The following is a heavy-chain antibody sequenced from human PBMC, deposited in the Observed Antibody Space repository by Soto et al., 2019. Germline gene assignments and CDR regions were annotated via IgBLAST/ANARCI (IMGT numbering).Heavy chain of an antibody. CDR1: GGSFSGYY. J-gene: IGHJ6*02. CDR3: ARGVWGRYCSSTSCYYYYYGMDV. D-gene: IGHD2-2*01. V-gene: IGHV4-34*01. CDR2: INHSGST. Sequence: QVQLQQWGAGLLKPSETLSLTCAVYGGSFSGYYWSWIRQPPGKGLEWIGEINHSGSTNYNPSLKSRVTISVDTSRNQFSLKLSSVTAADTAVYYCARGVWGRYCSSTSCYYYYYGMDVWGQGTTVTVSS.